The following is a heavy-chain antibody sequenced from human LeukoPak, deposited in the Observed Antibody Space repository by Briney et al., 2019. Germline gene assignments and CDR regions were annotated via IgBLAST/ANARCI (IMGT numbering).Heavy chain of an antibody. Sequence: GGSLRLSCAASGFTFSNAWMSWVRQAPGKGLEWVGRIKSKTDGGTTDYAAPVKGRFTISRDDSKNTLYLQMNSLKTEDSAVYYCTTVTTVTYVFDHWGQGTLVTVSS. D-gene: IGHD4-17*01. CDR1: GFTFSNAW. CDR2: IKSKTDGGTT. V-gene: IGHV3-15*01. J-gene: IGHJ4*02. CDR3: TTVTTVTYVFDH.